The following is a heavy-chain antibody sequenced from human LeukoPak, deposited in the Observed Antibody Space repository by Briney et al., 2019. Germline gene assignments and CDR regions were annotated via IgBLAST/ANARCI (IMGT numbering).Heavy chain of an antibody. D-gene: IGHD3-16*02. V-gene: IGHV3-30*02. CDR2: IRSDGSTK. Sequence: GGSLRLSCGASGFTFSSYGMHWVRHAPGKGLEWVAFIRSDGSTKSYADSVKGRFAISRDNSKNTLYLQMNSLRAEDTAVYYCARRVGDLLLWDWGQGTLVTVSS. CDR3: ARRVGDLLLWD. J-gene: IGHJ4*02. CDR1: GFTFSSYG.